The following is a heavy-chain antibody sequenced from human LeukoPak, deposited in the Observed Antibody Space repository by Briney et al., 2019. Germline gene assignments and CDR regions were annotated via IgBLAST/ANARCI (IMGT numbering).Heavy chain of an antibody. CDR2: IYTSGST. Sequence: PSETLSLTCTVSGGSISSYYWSWIRQPAGKGLEWIGRIYTSGSTNYNPSLKSRVTVSVDTSKNQFSLKLSSVTAADTAVYYCARGYCSSTSCYPSDYWGQGTLVTVSS. V-gene: IGHV4-4*07. CDR1: GGSISSYY. J-gene: IGHJ4*02. D-gene: IGHD2-2*01. CDR3: ARGYCSSTSCYPSDY.